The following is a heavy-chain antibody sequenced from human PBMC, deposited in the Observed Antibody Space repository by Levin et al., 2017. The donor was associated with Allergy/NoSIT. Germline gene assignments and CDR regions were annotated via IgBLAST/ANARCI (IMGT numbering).Heavy chain of an antibody. CDR2: INPGNGNT. V-gene: IGHV1-3*01. CDR3: ARAPDILTGYYIDDYFDY. J-gene: IGHJ4*02. Sequence: ASVKGSCTASGYTFRRYAMHWVRQAPGQRLEWMGWINPGNGNTKYSDEFQGRVTINRDTSASTVYMELSSLRSEDTAVYYCARAPDILTGYYIDDYFDYWGQGTLVTVSS. D-gene: IGHD3-9*01. CDR1: GYTFRRYA.